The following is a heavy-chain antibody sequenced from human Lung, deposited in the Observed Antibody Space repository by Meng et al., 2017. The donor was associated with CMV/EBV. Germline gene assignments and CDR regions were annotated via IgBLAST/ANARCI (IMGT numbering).Heavy chain of an antibody. Sequence: CEASGFTFSSYSMNWVRQAPGKGLEWVSSISHSSTYIYYAESLKGRFTISRDNAKNSLYLQMNGLRAEDTAAYYCARDQSMVRGLDYWGQGTLVTVSS. CDR2: ISHSSTYI. CDR1: GFTFSSYS. J-gene: IGHJ4*02. V-gene: IGHV3-21*01. D-gene: IGHD3-10*01. CDR3: ARDQSMVRGLDY.